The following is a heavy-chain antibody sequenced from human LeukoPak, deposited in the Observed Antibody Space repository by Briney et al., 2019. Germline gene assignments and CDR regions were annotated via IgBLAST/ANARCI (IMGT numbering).Heavy chain of an antibody. D-gene: IGHD5-18*01. Sequence: PSETLSLTCTASGGSISGYYWSWIRQPPGKGLEWVGYIYYSGSTNYNPSLKSRVTISADTYENHFFLKLSAMTAADTAVYYCARTTEGGYTYDYFYYYYMDVWGKGTTVTISS. CDR1: GGSISGYY. J-gene: IGHJ6*03. CDR3: ARTTEGGYTYDYFYYYYMDV. CDR2: IYYSGST. V-gene: IGHV4-59*01.